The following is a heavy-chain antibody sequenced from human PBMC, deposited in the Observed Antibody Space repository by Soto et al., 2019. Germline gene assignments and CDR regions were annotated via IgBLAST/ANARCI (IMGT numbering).Heavy chain of an antibody. Sequence: SETLSLTCTVSGGSISSYYWSWIRQPPGTGLEWIGEINHSGSTNYNPSLKSRFTLSVDTSKTQFSLKLSSVTVSDTAVYYCARDNGYSYGYTLDHWGKGTLVTVSS. CDR1: GGSISSYY. CDR2: INHSGST. CDR3: ARDNGYSYGYTLDH. V-gene: IGHV4-59*01. D-gene: IGHD5-18*01. J-gene: IGHJ4*02.